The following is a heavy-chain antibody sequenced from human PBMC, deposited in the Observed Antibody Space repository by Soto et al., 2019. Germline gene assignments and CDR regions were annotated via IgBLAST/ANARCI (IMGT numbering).Heavy chain of an antibody. CDR3: ARVPTTWRGLHLGELSLYADY. Sequence: GGSLRLSCAASGFTFSSYSMNWVRQAPGKGLEWVSSISSSSSYIYYADSVKGRFTISRDNAKNSLYLQMNSLRAEDTAVYYCARVPTTWRGLHLGELSLYADYWGQGTLVTVSS. V-gene: IGHV3-21*01. D-gene: IGHD3-16*02. CDR2: ISSSSSYI. J-gene: IGHJ4*02. CDR1: GFTFSSYS.